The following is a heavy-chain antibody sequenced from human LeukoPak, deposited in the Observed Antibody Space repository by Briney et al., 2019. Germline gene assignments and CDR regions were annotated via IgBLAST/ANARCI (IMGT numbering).Heavy chain of an antibody. CDR2: ISGSGGST. D-gene: IGHD3-10*01. Sequence: AGSLRLSCAASGFTFSSYAMSWVRQAPGKGLEWVSAISGSGGSTYYADSVKGRFTISRDNSKNTLYLQMNSLRAEDTAVYYCAKYGTGYYGSGSYYNESPFDYWGQGTLVTVSS. CDR3: AKYGTGYYGSGSYYNESPFDY. V-gene: IGHV3-23*01. CDR1: GFTFSSYA. J-gene: IGHJ4*02.